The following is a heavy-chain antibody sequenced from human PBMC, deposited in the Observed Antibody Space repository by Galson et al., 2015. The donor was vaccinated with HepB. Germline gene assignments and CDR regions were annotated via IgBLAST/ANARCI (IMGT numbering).Heavy chain of an antibody. V-gene: IGHV3-33*01. Sequence: SLRLSCAASGFTFSSYGMHWVRQAPGKGLEWVAVIWYDGSNKYCADSVKGRFTISRDNSKNTLYLQMNSLRAEDTAVYYCARGGIVVVPAAIRYGYYYGMDVWGQGTTVTVSS. CDR3: ARGGIVVVPAAIRYGYYYGMDV. CDR1: GFTFSSYG. CDR2: IWYDGSNK. J-gene: IGHJ6*02. D-gene: IGHD2-2*02.